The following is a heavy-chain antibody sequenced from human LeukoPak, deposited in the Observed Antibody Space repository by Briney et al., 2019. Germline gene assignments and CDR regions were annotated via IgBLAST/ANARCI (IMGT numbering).Heavy chain of an antibody. CDR3: ARVSSYIAAAFDY. Sequence: SVKVSCKASGGTFSSYAISWVRQAPGQGLEWMGRIIPILGIANYAQKFQGRVTITADKSTSTAYMELSSLRSEDTAVYYCARVSSYIAAAFDYWGQGTLVTVSS. D-gene: IGHD6-13*01. V-gene: IGHV1-69*04. J-gene: IGHJ4*02. CDR1: GGTFSSYA. CDR2: IIPILGIA.